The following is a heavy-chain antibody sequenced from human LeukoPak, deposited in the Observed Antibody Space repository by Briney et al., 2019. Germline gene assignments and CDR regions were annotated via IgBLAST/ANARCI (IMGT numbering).Heavy chain of an antibody. CDR3: ARDGRYYYAFDI. D-gene: IGHD1-26*01. V-gene: IGHV4-59*12. J-gene: IGHJ3*02. Sequence: PSETLSLTCTVSGGSISSYYWSWIRQPPGKRLEWIGYIYYSGSTYYNPSLKSRATISVDTSKNQFSLKLSSVTAADTAVYYCARDGRYYYAFDIWGQGTMVTVSS. CDR1: GGSISSYY. CDR2: IYYSGST.